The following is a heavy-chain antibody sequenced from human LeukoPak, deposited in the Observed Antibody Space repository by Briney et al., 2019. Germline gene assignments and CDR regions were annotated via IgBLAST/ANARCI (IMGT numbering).Heavy chain of an antibody. CDR3: ARSHCGGDCYPGDWFDP. J-gene: IGHJ5*02. V-gene: IGHV1-69*06. D-gene: IGHD2-21*02. Sequence: GASVKVSCKASGGTFSSYAISWVRQAPGQGLEWRGGIIPIFGTANYAQKFQGRVTITADKSASTADMELSSLRSEDTAVYYCARSHCGGDCYPGDWFDPWGQGTLVTVSS. CDR1: GGTFSSYA. CDR2: IIPIFGTA.